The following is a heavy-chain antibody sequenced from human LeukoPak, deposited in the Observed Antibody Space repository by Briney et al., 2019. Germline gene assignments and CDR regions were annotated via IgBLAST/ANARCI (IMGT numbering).Heavy chain of an antibody. CDR1: GYTFTSNY. CDR3: ARDSSGWYHWFDP. D-gene: IGHD6-19*01. CDR2: MNPNSGNT. Sequence: ASVKVSCKAFGYTFTSNYMHWVRQATGQGLEWMGWMNPNSGNTGYAQKFQGRVTITRNTSISTAYMELSSLRSEDTAVYYCARDSSGWYHWFDPWGQGTLVTVSS. V-gene: IGHV1-8*03. J-gene: IGHJ5*02.